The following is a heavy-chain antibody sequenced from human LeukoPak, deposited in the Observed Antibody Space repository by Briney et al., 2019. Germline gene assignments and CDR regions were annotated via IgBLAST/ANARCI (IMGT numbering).Heavy chain of an antibody. D-gene: IGHD5-12*01. CDR1: GYTFTGYY. J-gene: IGHJ4*02. V-gene: IGHV1-2*02. Sequence: ASVKVSCKASGYTFTGYYMHWVRQAPGQGLEWMGWINPNSGGTNYAQKFQGRVTMTRDTSISTAYMELSRLRSDDTAVYYCARDSRKGYSGNDLFDYWGQGTLVTVSS. CDR2: INPNSGGT. CDR3: ARDSRKGYSGNDLFDY.